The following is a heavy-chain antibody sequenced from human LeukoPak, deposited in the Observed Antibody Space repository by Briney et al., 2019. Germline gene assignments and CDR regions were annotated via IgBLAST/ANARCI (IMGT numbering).Heavy chain of an antibody. J-gene: IGHJ4*02. CDR3: ARDHLLVYAISSFDY. CDR2: IYHSGST. V-gene: IGHV4-38-2*02. Sequence: SETLSLTCTVSGYSISSGYYWGWIRQPPGKGLEWIGSIYHSGSTYYNPSLKSRVTISVDTSKNQFSLKLSSVTAADTAVYYCARDHLLVYAISSFDYWGQGTLVTVSS. D-gene: IGHD2-8*01. CDR1: GYSISSGYY.